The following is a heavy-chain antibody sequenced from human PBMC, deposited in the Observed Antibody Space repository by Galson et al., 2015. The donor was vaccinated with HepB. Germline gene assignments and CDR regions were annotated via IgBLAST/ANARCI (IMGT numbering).Heavy chain of an antibody. CDR1: GFSLSTSGMR. CDR3: AVKGSGYCSGGSCYRTPFDY. CDR2: IDWDDDK. D-gene: IGHD2-15*01. V-gene: IGHV2-70*04. Sequence: PALVKPTQTLTLTCTFSGFSLSTSGMRVSWIRQPPGKALEWLARIDWDDDKFYSTSLKTRLTISKDTSKNQVVLTMTNMDPVDTATYYCAVKGSGYCSGGSCYRTPFDYWGQGTLVTVSS. J-gene: IGHJ4*02.